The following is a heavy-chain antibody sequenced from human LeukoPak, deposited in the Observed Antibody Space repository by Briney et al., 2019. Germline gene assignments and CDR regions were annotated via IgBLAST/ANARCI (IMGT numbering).Heavy chain of an antibody. D-gene: IGHD1-26*01. Sequence: PGGSLRLPCAVSGFTFSSYWMHWVRQAPGKGLVWVSRINSDGSSTSYADSVKGRFTISRDNAKNTLYLQMNSLRAEDTAVYYCASIVRATTGLDCWGQGTLVTVSS. V-gene: IGHV3-74*01. CDR2: INSDGSST. CDR3: ASIVRATTGLDC. CDR1: GFTFSSYW. J-gene: IGHJ4*02.